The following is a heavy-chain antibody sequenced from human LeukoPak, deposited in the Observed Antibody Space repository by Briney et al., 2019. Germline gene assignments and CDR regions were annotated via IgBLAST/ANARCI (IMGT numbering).Heavy chain of an antibody. CDR3: ARLPTGSSLHY. D-gene: IGHD6-6*01. V-gene: IGHV3-43*02. J-gene: IGHJ4*02. CDR1: GFTFHDYA. Sequence: GGSLRLSCAASGFTFHDYAMHWVRQAPGKGLEWVSLISGDGGRTYYADSVKGRFTISRDNSKNSLYLQMNSLRAEDTAVYYCARLPTGSSLHYWGQGTLVTVSS. CDR2: ISGDGGRT.